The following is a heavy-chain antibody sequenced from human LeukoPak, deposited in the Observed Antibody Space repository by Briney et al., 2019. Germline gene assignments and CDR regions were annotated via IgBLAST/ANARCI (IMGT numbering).Heavy chain of an antibody. CDR3: ASTPTIFGVRHFDY. V-gene: IGHV4-39*07. CDR2: INHSGST. D-gene: IGHD3-3*01. CDR1: GGSISSSSYY. J-gene: IGHJ4*02. Sequence: PSETLSLACTVSGGSISSSSYYWGWIRQPPGKGLEWIGEINHSGSTNYNPSLKSRVTISVDTSKNQFSLKLSSVTAADTAVYYCASTPTIFGVRHFDYWGQGTLVTVSS.